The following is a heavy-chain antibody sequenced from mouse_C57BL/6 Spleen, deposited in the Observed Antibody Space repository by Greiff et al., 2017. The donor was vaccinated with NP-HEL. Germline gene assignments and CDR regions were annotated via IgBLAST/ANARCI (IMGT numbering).Heavy chain of an antibody. CDR1: GFTFSNYW. D-gene: IGHD1-1*01. V-gene: IGHV6-3*01. CDR2: IRLKSDNYAT. CDR3: TEYYGSSYWYFDV. J-gene: IGHJ1*03. Sequence: EVKVEESGGGLVQPGGSMKLSCVASGFTFSNYWMNWVRQSPEKGLEWVAQIRLKSDNYATHSAESVKGRFTISRDDSKSSVYLQMNNLRAEDTGIYYCTEYYGSSYWYFDVWGTGTTVTVSS.